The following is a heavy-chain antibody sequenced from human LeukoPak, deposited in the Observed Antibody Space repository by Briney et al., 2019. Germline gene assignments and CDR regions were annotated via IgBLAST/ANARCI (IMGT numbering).Heavy chain of an antibody. CDR1: GFNFRDAA. CDR3: APDLRGAAWSLGY. Sequence: GGSLRLSCVVSGFNFRDAAMTWVRQAPGKGLEWVSVVSDSGSSAYYTDSVKGRFTISRDNSKNTLYLQMNSLRVEDTAVYYCAPDLRGAAWSLGYWGQGTLVTVSS. CDR2: VSDSGSSA. D-gene: IGHD2-15*01. J-gene: IGHJ4*02. V-gene: IGHV3-23*01.